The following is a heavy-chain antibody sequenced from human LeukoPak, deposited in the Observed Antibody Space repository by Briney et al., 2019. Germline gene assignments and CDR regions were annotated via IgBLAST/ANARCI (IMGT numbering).Heavy chain of an antibody. CDR1: GYTFTGYY. Sequence: ASVKVSCKASGYTFTGYYMHWVRQAPGQGLEWMGWINPNSGGTDYAQTFQGRVTMTRDTPISTAYMELSRLKSDDTAVYYCARGFTGITIFGVVIRRYMDVWGKGTTVTVSS. J-gene: IGHJ6*03. CDR2: INPNSGGT. D-gene: IGHD3-3*01. V-gene: IGHV1-2*02. CDR3: ARGFTGITIFGVVIRRYMDV.